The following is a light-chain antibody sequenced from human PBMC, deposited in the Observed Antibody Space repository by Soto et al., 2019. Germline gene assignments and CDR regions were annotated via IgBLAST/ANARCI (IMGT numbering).Light chain of an antibody. CDR1: QTVSADY. J-gene: IGKJ2*01. CDR3: QQYGPSPYT. Sequence: EIVFTQSPGTLSLSPWERATLSCRASQTVSADYLSWYRQKPGQAPRLLIYGASSRATGIPDRFSGSGSGTDFTLTISRLEPEDSAVYSCQQYGPSPYTFGQGTKLEIK. CDR2: GAS. V-gene: IGKV3-20*01.